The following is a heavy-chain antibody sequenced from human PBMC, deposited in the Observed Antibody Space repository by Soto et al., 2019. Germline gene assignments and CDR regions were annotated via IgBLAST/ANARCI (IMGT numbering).Heavy chain of an antibody. V-gene: IGHV1-18*01. J-gene: IGHJ5*02. Sequence: QVQLVQSGAEVKKPGASVKVSCKASGYTFTSYGISWVRQAPGQGLEWMGWISAYNGNTNYAQKLQGRVTMTTDTSTSTAYRELRSLRSDDTAVYYCARVRNVAVAGTRWFDPWGQGTLVTVSS. D-gene: IGHD6-19*01. CDR1: GYTFTSYG. CDR2: ISAYNGNT. CDR3: ARVRNVAVAGTRWFDP.